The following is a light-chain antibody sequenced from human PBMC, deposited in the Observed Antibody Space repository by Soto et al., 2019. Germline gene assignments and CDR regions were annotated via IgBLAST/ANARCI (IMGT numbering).Light chain of an antibody. J-gene: IGLJ1*01. CDR3: SSCAGSNNLYV. V-gene: IGLV2-14*01. CDR1: SSDVGGYNY. Sequence: QSVLTQPASVSGSPGQSITISCTGTSSDVGGYNYVSWYQQHPGKAPKLMIYDVRNRPSGVSNRFSGSKSVNTASLTISGLQAEDEADYYCSSCAGSNNLYVFGTGTKVTVL. CDR2: DVR.